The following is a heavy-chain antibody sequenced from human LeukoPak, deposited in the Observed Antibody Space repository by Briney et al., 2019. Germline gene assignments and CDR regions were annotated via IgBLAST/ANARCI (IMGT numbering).Heavy chain of an antibody. Sequence: SETLSLTCTVSGGSISSSSYYWGWIRQPPGKGLEWIGSIYYSGSTYYNPSLKSRVTISVDTSKNQFSLKLSSVTAADTAVYYCARGSPRSGDAFDIWGRGTMVTVSS. J-gene: IGHJ3*02. CDR2: IYYSGST. CDR1: GGSISSSSYY. V-gene: IGHV4-39*07. CDR3: ARGSPRSGDAFDI. D-gene: IGHD1-26*01.